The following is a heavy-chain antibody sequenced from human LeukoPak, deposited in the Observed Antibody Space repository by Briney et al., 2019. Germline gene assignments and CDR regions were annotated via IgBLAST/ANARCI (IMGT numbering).Heavy chain of an antibody. CDR2: INPSGGNT. CDR1: GDISSSDY. D-gene: IGHD4-11*01. J-gene: IGHJ4*02. V-gene: IGHV1-46*01. CDR3: ARXVVGTTIKNFDS. Sequence: GASVKVSCKASGDISSSDYIHWVRQAPGQGLEWMGTINPSGGNTGYAQKFHGRVSMTRDTSTSTVYMDLSSLKSEDTAMYYCARXVVGTTIKNFDSWGQGTLVTVSS.